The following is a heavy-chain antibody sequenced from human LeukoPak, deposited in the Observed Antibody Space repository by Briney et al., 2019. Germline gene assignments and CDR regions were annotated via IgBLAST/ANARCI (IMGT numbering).Heavy chain of an antibody. V-gene: IGHV4-34*01. CDR3: ARAQMPDY. Sequence: SETLSLTCAVYGGSFSGYYWSWIRQPPGKGLEWIGEINHSGSTNYNPSLKSRVTISVDTSKNQFSLKLSSVTAADTAVYYCARAQMPDYWGQGTLVTVSS. CDR2: INHSGST. D-gene: IGHD2-2*01. CDR1: GGSFSGYY. J-gene: IGHJ4*02.